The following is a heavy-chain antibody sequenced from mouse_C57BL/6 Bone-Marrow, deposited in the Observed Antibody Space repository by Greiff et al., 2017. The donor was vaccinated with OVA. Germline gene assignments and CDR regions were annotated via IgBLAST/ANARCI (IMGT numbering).Heavy chain of an antibody. CDR2: INPSSGYT. CDR3: ARSRDYDLYYAMDD. V-gene: IGHV1-4*01. CDR1: GYTVNRDT. J-gene: IGHJ4*01. D-gene: IGHD2-4*01. Sequence: VKLMESGAELARPGASVKMSCKASGYTVNRDTMHWVKQRPGQGLEGIGYINPSSGYTKYNQKFKDKATLTADKSSSTAYMQLSSLTSEDSAVYYCARSRDYDLYYAMDDWGQGTSVTVSS.